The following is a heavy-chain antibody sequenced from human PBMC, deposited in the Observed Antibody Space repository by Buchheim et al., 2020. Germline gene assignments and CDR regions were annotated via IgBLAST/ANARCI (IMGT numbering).Heavy chain of an antibody. CDR2: INVDGSGK. J-gene: IGHJ4*02. D-gene: IGHD4-23*01. V-gene: IGHV3-7*03. Sequence: EVQLVESGGGLVQPGGSLRLSCVASGFTFKTXWMGWARQAPGKGLEWVANINVDGSGKYYVDSVKGRFXVSRDNAKNSLYLHMSSLRAEDTAIYYCARHGNNNFDAWGRGTL. CDR3: ARHGNNNFDA. CDR1: GFTFKTXW.